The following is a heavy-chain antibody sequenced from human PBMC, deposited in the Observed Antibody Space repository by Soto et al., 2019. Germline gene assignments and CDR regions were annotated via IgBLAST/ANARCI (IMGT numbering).Heavy chain of an antibody. CDR3: ARVSRYCSSTSCSHDAFDI. CDR2: INPNSGGT. V-gene: IGHV1-2*04. J-gene: IGHJ3*02. D-gene: IGHD2-2*01. Sequence: AASVKVSCKASGYTFTGYYMHWVRQAPGQGLEWMGWINPNSGGTNYAQKFQGWVTMTRDTSISTAYMELSRLRSDDTAVYYCARVSRYCSSTSCSHDAFDIWGQGTMVTVSS. CDR1: GYTFTGYY.